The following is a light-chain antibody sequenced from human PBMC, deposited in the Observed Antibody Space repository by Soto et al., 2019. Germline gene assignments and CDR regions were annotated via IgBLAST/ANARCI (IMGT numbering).Light chain of an antibody. J-gene: IGLJ2*01. V-gene: IGLV2-11*01. CDR1: SSDVGGYNY. CDR3: CSYAGSYGV. CDR2: DVS. Sequence: QSALTQPRSVSGSPGQSVTISCTGTSSDVGGYNYVSWYQQHPGKAPKLMIYDVSTRPSGVPDRFSGSKSGNTASLTISGLQAEDEADYYCCSYAGSYGVFGGGTKVTVL.